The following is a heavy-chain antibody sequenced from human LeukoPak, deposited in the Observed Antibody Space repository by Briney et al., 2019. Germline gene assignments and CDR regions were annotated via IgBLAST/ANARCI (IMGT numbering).Heavy chain of an antibody. V-gene: IGHV3-7*01. CDR2: IKQDGSEK. J-gene: IGHJ4*02. Sequence: GGSLRLSCAASGFTSSSYWMSWVRQAPGKRLEWVANIKQDGSEKYYVDSVKGRFTISRDNAKNSLYLQMNSLRAEDTAVYYCARSYSWYFDYWGQGTLVTVSS. CDR3: ARSYSWYFDY. CDR1: GFTSSSYW. D-gene: IGHD2-15*01.